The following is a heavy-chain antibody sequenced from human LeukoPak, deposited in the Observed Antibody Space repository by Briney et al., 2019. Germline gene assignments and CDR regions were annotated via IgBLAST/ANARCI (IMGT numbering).Heavy chain of an antibody. J-gene: IGHJ6*02. CDR3: AHTGYGSGSYLRYYYFGLDV. D-gene: IGHD3-10*01. V-gene: IGHV2-5*02. Sequence: SGPTLVKPTQTLTLTCTLSGLSLTTSGVGVGWIRQPPRKALEWLALIYWDDDKRYNPSLKTRLTITKDTSKNQVVLTMTNMDPVDTATYYCAHTGYGSGSYLRYYYFGLDVWGQGTTVTVSS. CDR2: IYWDDDK. CDR1: GLSLTTSGVG.